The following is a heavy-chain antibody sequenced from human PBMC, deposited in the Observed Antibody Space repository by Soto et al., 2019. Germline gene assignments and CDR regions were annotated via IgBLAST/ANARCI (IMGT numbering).Heavy chain of an antibody. J-gene: IGHJ3*02. D-gene: IGHD6-13*01. CDR1: GFTFSDYY. CDR2: ISSSGSTI. V-gene: IGHV3-11*01. Sequence: QVQLVESGGGLVKPVGSLRLSCAASGFTFSDYYMSWIRQAPGKGLEWVSYISSSGSTIYYADSVKGRFTISRDNAKNSLYLQMNSLRAEDTAVYYSARDFIAAADNDAFDIWGQGTMVTVSS. CDR3: ARDFIAAADNDAFDI.